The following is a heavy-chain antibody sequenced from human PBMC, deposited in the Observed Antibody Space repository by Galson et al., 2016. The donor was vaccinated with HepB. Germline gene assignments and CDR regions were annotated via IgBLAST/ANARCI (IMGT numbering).Heavy chain of an antibody. V-gene: IGHV1-69*13. CDR1: GGTFSDDA. CDR2: IIPNFGTT. J-gene: IGHJ5*02. Sequence: SVKVSCKASGGTFSDDAFTWVRQAPGQGLEWMGGIIPNFGTTKYAQTFQGTVTITADESTSTAFMELSNLGSEDTAVYYCARTNWNYAWFDPWGQGTLVTVSS. D-gene: IGHD1-7*01. CDR3: ARTNWNYAWFDP.